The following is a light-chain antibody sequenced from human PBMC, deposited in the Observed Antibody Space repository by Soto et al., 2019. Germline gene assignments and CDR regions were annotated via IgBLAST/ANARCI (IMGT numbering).Light chain of an antibody. V-gene: IGKV1-5*01. CDR2: DAS. J-gene: IGKJ1*01. CDR3: RQYSSYWT. CDR1: QSISSW. Sequence: EIQMTQSPSTLSASVGDRVTITCRASQSISSWLAWYQQKPGKAPKFLIYDASSLESGVPSRFSGSGSGTEFTLTISSLQPEDFATYYCRQYSSYWTFGQGTKV.